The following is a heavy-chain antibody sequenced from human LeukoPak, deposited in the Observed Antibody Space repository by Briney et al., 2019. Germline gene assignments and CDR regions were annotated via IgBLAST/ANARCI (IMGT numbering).Heavy chain of an antibody. Sequence: SGPALVKPTQTLTLTCTFSGFSLSTSGMCVSWIRQPPGKALEWLARLGWDDDKYYSTSLKTRLTISKDTSKNQVVLTMTNMDPVDTATYYCARIVRYYDSSGYYYYFDYWGQGTLVTVSS. CDR1: GFSLSTSGMC. J-gene: IGHJ4*02. CDR3: ARIVRYYDSSGYYYYFDY. D-gene: IGHD3-22*01. V-gene: IGHV2-70*11. CDR2: LGWDDDK.